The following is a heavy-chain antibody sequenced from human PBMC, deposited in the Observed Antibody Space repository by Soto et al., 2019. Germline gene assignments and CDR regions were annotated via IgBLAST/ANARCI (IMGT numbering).Heavy chain of an antibody. J-gene: IGHJ3*02. Sequence: GGSLRLSCAASGFTFSSYGMHWVRQAPGKGLEWVAVIWYDGSNKYYAGSVKGRFTISRDNSKNTLYLQMNSLRAEDTAVYYCAREGGVGAYDAFDIWGQGTMVTVSS. CDR2: IWYDGSNK. D-gene: IGHD1-26*01. CDR1: GFTFSSYG. CDR3: AREGGVGAYDAFDI. V-gene: IGHV3-33*01.